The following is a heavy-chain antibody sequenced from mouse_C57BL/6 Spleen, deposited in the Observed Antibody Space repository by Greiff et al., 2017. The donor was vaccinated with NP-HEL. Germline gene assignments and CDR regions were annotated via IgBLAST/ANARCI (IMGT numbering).Heavy chain of an antibody. J-gene: IGHJ2*01. D-gene: IGHD2-12*01. CDR3: ARREKLAYFDY. CDR1: GYAFSSYW. CDR2: IYPGDGDT. Sequence: QVQLQQSGAELVKPGASVKISCKASGYAFSSYWMNWVKQRPGKGLEWIGQIYPGDGDTNYNGKFKGKATLTADKSSSTAYMQLSSLTSEDSAVYFCARREKLAYFDYWGQGTTLTVSS. V-gene: IGHV1-80*01.